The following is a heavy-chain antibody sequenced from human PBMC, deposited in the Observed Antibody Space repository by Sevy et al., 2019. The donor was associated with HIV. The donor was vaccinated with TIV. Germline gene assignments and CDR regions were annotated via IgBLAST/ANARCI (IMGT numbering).Heavy chain of an antibody. CDR1: GFTFNNAW. D-gene: IGHD3-22*01. CDR3: ATAPGYYDSAPFDY. J-gene: IGHJ4*02. CDR2: IKSKIDGEIT. V-gene: IGHV3-15*01. Sequence: GGSLRLSCAVSGFTFNNAWMNWVRQAPGTGLQWVGLIKSKIDGEITDYAAPVKGRFTISRDDSKNTLFLQMNSLKIDDTAVYYCATAPGYYDSAPFDYWGPGTLVTVSS.